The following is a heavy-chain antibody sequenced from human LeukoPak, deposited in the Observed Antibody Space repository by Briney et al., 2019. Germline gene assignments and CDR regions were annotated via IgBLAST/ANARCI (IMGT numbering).Heavy chain of an antibody. CDR3: AKVRFGELNYFDY. Sequence: PGGSLRLSCAASGFTFSSYVMSWVRQAPGKGLEWVSAISGSGGSTYYTDSVEGRFTISRDNSKNTLYLQMNSLRVEDTAVYYCAKVRFGELNYFDYWGQGTLVTVSS. CDR1: GFTFSSYV. V-gene: IGHV3-23*01. J-gene: IGHJ4*02. CDR2: ISGSGGST. D-gene: IGHD3-10*01.